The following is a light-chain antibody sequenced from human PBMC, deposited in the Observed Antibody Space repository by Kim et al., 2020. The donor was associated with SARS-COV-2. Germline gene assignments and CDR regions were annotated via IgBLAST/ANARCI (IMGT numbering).Light chain of an antibody. V-gene: IGLV2-14*01. CDR1: SSDVVSYNR. J-gene: IGLJ3*02. Sequence: QSALTQPASVSGSPGQSITMSCTATSSDVVSYNRVSWYQQPPGKAPKLMIYDVSERPSGVSNRFSGSKSGNTASLTISGLQAEDESDYFCSSYTRSGTLVFGGGTQLTVL. CDR3: SSYTRSGTLV. CDR2: DVS.